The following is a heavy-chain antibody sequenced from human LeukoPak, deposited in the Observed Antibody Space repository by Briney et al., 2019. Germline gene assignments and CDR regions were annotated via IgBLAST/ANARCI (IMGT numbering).Heavy chain of an antibody. CDR1: GFSVSSTY. Sequence: PGGSLRLTCAASGFSVSSTYMSWVRQAPGKELEWVSLIYTSGSTFYADSVMGRFTISRDKSKNTLFLQMNSLRAEDSAVYYCTRDRAGTQSWVEFDLWGQGTLVTVSS. D-gene: IGHD3-10*01. V-gene: IGHV3-66*03. CDR2: IYTSGST. J-gene: IGHJ5*02. CDR3: TRDRAGTQSWVEFDL.